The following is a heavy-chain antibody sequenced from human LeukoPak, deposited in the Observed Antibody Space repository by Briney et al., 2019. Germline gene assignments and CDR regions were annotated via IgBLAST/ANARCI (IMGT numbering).Heavy chain of an antibody. V-gene: IGHV3-53*01. CDR3: ARERGRGRDSPWFDY. D-gene: IGHD1-26*01. Sequence: GGSLRLSCAASGFIVSGDFMSWVRQAPGKGLEWVSVIYSDGNTYYADSVKGRLTISRDNSKNTLDLQMTGLRAEDTAVYYCARERGRGRDSPWFDYWGQGTLVTVSS. CDR2: IYSDGNT. J-gene: IGHJ4*02. CDR1: GFIVSGDF.